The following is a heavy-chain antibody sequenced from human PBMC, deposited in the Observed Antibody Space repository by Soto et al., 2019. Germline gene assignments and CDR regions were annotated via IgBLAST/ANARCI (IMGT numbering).Heavy chain of an antibody. CDR1: GYSFTSYW. CDR2: IYPGDSDT. J-gene: IGHJ6*02. Sequence: PAEALKISCKGSGYSFTSYWIGWVRQMPGKGLEWMGIIYPGDSDTRYSPSFQGQVTISADKSISTAYLQWSSLKASDTAMYYCATTSGGYCSGGSCYSWVYGMDVWGQGTTVTV. D-gene: IGHD2-15*01. CDR3: ATTSGGYCSGGSCYSWVYGMDV. V-gene: IGHV5-51*01.